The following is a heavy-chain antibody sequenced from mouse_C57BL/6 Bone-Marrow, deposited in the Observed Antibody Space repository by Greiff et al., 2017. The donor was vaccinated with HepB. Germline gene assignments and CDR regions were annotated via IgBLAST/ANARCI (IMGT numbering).Heavy chain of an antibody. CDR2: IYPGDGDT. Sequence: LVESGPELVKPGASVKISCKASGYAFSSSWMNWVKQRPGKGLEWIGRIYPGDGDTNYNGKFKGKATLTADKSSSTAYMQLSSLTSEDSAVYFCAGYCYGSSYLAWFAYWGQGTLVTVSA. CDR1: GYAFSSSW. CDR3: AGYCYGSSYLAWFAY. V-gene: IGHV1-82*01. D-gene: IGHD1-1*01. J-gene: IGHJ3*01.